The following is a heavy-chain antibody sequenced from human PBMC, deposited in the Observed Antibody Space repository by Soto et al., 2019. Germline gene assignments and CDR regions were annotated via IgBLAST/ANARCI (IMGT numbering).Heavy chain of an antibody. J-gene: IGHJ6*02. Sequence: ASVKVSCKASGYTFTSYGISWVRQAPGQGLEWMGWISAYNGNTNYAQKLQGRVTMTTDTSTSTAYMELRSLRSDDTAVYYGAREGGAGIAARYYYYGMDVWGQGTTVTVSS. D-gene: IGHD6-6*01. CDR1: GYTFTSYG. CDR3: AREGGAGIAARYYYYGMDV. CDR2: ISAYNGNT. V-gene: IGHV1-18*01.